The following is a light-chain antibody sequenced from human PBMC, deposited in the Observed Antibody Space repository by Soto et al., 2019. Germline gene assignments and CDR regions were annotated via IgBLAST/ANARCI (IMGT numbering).Light chain of an antibody. CDR1: SSNIGAGYH. J-gene: IGLJ2*01. Sequence: QSVLTQPPSVSGAPGQRVTISCTGSSSNIGAGYHVHWYQHLPGTAPKLLIYGDINRPSGVPDRFSGSKSGTSASLAITGLQAEDEADYYCQSYDSSLSGHVVFGGGTKLTVL. V-gene: IGLV1-40*01. CDR3: QSYDSSLSGHVV. CDR2: GDI.